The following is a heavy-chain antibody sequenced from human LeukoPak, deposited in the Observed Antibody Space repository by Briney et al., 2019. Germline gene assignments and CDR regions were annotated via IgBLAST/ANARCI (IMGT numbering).Heavy chain of an antibody. CDR3: ASEIGAAGRLYGLDV. D-gene: IGHD6-13*01. CDR1: GITVSNNY. Sequence: PGGSLRLSCAASGITVSNNYISWVRQAPGKGLEWVSIIYSGGDTDYADSVKGRFIISRDNSKNTLYLQMNSLRAEDTAVYYCASEIGAAGRLYGLDVWGQGTTVTVSS. V-gene: IGHV3-66*01. CDR2: IYSGGDT. J-gene: IGHJ6*02.